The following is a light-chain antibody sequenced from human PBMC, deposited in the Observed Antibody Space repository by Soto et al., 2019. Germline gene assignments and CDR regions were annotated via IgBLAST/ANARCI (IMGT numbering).Light chain of an antibody. CDR1: SSDIGDYNY. J-gene: IGLJ1*01. V-gene: IGLV2-14*01. CDR3: CSYTRSGTLI. CDR2: DVS. Sequence: QSVLTQPAPVSGSPGQSITISCVGTSSDIGDYNYVSWYQQHPGKVPKVIIYDVSNRPSGVSYRFSATKSGNTASLTISGLQAEDEADYYCCSYTRSGTLIFGTGTKLTVL.